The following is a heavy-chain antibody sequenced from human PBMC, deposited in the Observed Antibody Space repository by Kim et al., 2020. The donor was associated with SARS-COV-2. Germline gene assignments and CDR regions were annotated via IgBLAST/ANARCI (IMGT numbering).Heavy chain of an antibody. V-gene: IGHV3-30*07. CDR3: ARSDYYGSGSPYYFDY. J-gene: IGHJ4*02. Sequence: VKGRFTISRDNSKNALYLQMNSLRAEDTAVYYCARSDYYGSGSPYYFDYWGQGTLVTVSS. D-gene: IGHD3-10*01.